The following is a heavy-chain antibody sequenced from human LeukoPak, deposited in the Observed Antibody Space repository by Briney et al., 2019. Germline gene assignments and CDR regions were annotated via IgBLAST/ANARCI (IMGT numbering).Heavy chain of an antibody. CDR3: ARDFNWAFDY. D-gene: IGHD3-16*01. V-gene: IGHV3-30-3*01. CDR2: ISHDGNTV. Sequence: GGSLRLSCAASKFMFSAYNMHWVRQVPGKELEWLAIISHDGNTVHYADAVKGRFTISRDNSKDTVDLQMNSLRADDTAVYYCARDFNWAFDYWGQGTLVTVSS. J-gene: IGHJ4*02. CDR1: KFMFSAYN.